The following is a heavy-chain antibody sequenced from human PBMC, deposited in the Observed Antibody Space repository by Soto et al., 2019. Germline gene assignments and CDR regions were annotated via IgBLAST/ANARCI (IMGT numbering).Heavy chain of an antibody. CDR3: AAGEASSRNLAPYYLDF. V-gene: IGHV4-59*01. J-gene: IGHJ4*02. D-gene: IGHD6-13*01. Sequence: SETLSLTCTVSGGSMRNYFWTWIRQPPGKGLEWIGYIHYSGTTSFFPSYNPSLRGRVTISEDTSKNQFSLKLLSVTTADTAVYFCAAGEASSRNLAPYYLDFWGQGTLVTVSS. CDR1: GGSMRNYF. CDR2: IHYSGTT.